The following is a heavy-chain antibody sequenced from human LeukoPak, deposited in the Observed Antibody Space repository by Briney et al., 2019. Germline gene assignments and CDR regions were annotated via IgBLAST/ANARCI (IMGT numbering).Heavy chain of an antibody. CDR3: ARDRETYYYGSGSHLGD. CDR2: INSDGSST. Sequence: PGGSLRLSCAASGFTFSNAWMSWVRQAPGKGLVWVSRINSDGSSTSYADSVKGRFTISRDNAKNTLYLQMNSLRAEDTAVYYCARDRETYYYGSGSHLGDWGQGTLVTVSS. D-gene: IGHD3-10*01. J-gene: IGHJ4*02. CDR1: GFTFSNAW. V-gene: IGHV3-74*01.